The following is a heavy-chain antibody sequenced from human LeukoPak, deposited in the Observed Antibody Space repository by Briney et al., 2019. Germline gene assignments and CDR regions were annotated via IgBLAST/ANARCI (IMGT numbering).Heavy chain of an antibody. CDR3: ARGVTMIVGPWFDP. J-gene: IGHJ5*02. Sequence: PSETLSLTCSVSDGSISSGYYYWSWIRQPPGKGLEWIGYIYYSGSTNYNPSLKSRVTISVDTSKNQFSLKLSSVTAADTAVYYCARGVTMIVGPWFDPWGQGTLVTVSS. CDR1: DGSISSGYYY. D-gene: IGHD3-22*01. CDR2: IYYSGST. V-gene: IGHV4-61*01.